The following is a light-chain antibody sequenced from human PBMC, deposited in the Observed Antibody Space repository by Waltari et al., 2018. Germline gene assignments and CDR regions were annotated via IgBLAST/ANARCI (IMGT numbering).Light chain of an antibody. V-gene: IGLV2-8*01. CDR3: NSYAGSNNLGV. J-gene: IGLJ3*02. Sequence: QSALTQPPSASGSPGQSVTISCTGTSSDVGGYNYVSWYQQHPGKAPKLLIYGVDKSPAGAPARFSGSKSGNTASLTVSGLQAEDEADYYGNSYAGSNNLGVFGGGTKLTVL. CDR1: SSDVGGYNY. CDR2: GVD.